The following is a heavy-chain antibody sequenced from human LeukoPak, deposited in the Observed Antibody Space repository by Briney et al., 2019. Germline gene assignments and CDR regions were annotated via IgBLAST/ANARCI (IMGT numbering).Heavy chain of an antibody. J-gene: IGHJ4*02. D-gene: IGHD4-17*01. V-gene: IGHV1-2*02. CDR2: INPNSGGT. Sequence: ASVKVSCKASGYTFTGYYMHWVRQAPGQGLEWMGWINPNSGGTNYAQKFQGRVTITRDTSISTAYMELSRLRSDDTAVYYCARGGATVTTHFDYWGLGTLVTVSS. CDR3: ARGGATVTTHFDY. CDR1: GYTFTGYY.